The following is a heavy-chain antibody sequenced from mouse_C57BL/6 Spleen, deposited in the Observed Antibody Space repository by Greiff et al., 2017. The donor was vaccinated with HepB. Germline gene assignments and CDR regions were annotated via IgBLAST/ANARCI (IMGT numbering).Heavy chain of an antibody. V-gene: IGHV1-64*01. Sequence: QVQLQQPGAELVKPGASVKLSCKASGYTFTSYWMHWVKQRPGQGLEWIGMIHPNSGSTNYNEKFKSKATLTVDKSSSTAYMQLSSLTSEDSAVYYCARCDYDVSWFAYWGQGTLVTVSA. CDR2: IHPNSGST. CDR3: ARCDYDVSWFAY. D-gene: IGHD2-4*01. J-gene: IGHJ3*01. CDR1: GYTFTSYW.